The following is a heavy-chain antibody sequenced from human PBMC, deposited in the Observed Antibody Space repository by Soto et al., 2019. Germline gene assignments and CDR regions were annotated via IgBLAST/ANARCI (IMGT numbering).Heavy chain of an antibody. V-gene: IGHV5-10-1*01. CDR2: IDPGDSDT. J-gene: IGHJ6*02. CDR1: GYIFSKYF. Sequence: PGESLKISCQGSGYIFSKYFITWVRQMPGKGLEWMGRIDPGDSDTNYSPSFQGHVTMSTDKSISTAFLQWSSLKASDTAMYYCARQLPGMLDVRGQGTTVTVSS. CDR3: ARQLPGMLDV. D-gene: IGHD1-1*01.